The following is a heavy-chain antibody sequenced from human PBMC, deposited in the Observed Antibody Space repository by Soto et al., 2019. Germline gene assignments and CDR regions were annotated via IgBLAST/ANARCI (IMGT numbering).Heavy chain of an antibody. Sequence: QIILKESGPTLVKPTQTLTLTCSFSGFSLRSGGAGVGWIRQPPGEGLEWLALIYWGDEKRYNPSLKSRLSITQDNSENQVVLLMPDMDPVDTATYYCAHRGYGNYPRDNWFDPWGQGTLVTVSS. CDR2: IYWGDEK. V-gene: IGHV2-5*02. D-gene: IGHD3-22*01. CDR3: AHRGYGNYPRDNWFDP. J-gene: IGHJ5*01. CDR1: GFSLRSGGAG.